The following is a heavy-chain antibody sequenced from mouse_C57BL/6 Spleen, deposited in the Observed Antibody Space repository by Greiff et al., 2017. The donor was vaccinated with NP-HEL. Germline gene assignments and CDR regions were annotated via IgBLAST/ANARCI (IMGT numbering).Heavy chain of an antibody. Sequence: VQLQQPGAELVKPGASVKLSCKASGYTFTSYWMQWVKQRPGQGLEWIGEIDPSDSYTNSNQKFKGKATLTVDTSSSTAYMPLRRLTSEASAVFYCARRDHNWARDYRGQETPVTASS. CDR3: ARRDHNWARDY. CDR1: GYTFTSYW. J-gene: IGHJ4*01. CDR2: IDPSDSYT. D-gene: IGHD4-1*01. V-gene: IGHV1-50*01.